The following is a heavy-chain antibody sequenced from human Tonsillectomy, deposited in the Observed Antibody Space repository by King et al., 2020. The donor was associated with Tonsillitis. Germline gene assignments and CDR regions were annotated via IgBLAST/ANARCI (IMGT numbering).Heavy chain of an antibody. D-gene: IGHD2-2*02. CDR2: ISWDSGNI. V-gene: IGHV3-9*01. J-gene: IGHJ3*02. Sequence: VQLVESGGGLVQPGRSLRLSCAASGFTFDDYAMHWVRQAPGKGLEWVSGISWDSGNIGYADSVKGRFTISRDNAKNSLYLQMNSLRAEDTALYYCGRTNCSSTSCYRRGGAFDIWGQGTMVTVSS. CDR1: GFTFDDYA. CDR3: GRTNCSSTSCYRRGGAFDI.